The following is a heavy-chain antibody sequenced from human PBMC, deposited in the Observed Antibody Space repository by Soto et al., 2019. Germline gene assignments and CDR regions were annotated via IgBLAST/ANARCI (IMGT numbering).Heavy chain of an antibody. CDR1: GYAFTTYG. CDR3: ARGRYGDY. J-gene: IGHJ4*02. V-gene: IGHV1-18*01. D-gene: IGHD1-1*01. CDR2: ISAHNGNT. Sequence: QVHLVQSGAEVKKPGASVKVSCKGSGYAFTTYGITWVRQAPGQGLEWLGWISAHNGNTNYAQKLQGRVTVTRDTSPSTAYMEMRSRRSDDTAVYYCARGRYGDYWGQGDLVTVS.